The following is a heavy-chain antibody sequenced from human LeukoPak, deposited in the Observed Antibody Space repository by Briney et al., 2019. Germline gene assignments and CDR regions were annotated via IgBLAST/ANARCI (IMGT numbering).Heavy chain of an antibody. CDR3: ARGAPPRIAVAGDAFDI. CDR2: IKQDGSEK. J-gene: IGHJ3*02. Sequence: GGSLRLSCAASGFTFSSYWMSWVRQAPGKGLEWVANIKQDGSEKYYVDSVKGRFTISRDNAKNSLYLQMNSLRAEDTAVYYCARGAPPRIAVAGDAFDIWGQGAMVTVSS. CDR1: GFTFSSYW. V-gene: IGHV3-7*01. D-gene: IGHD6-19*01.